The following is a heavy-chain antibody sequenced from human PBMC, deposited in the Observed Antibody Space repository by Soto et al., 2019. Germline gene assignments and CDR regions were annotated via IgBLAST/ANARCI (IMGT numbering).Heavy chain of an antibody. CDR3: ARPYGSGSYYNRVYYYYYYMDV. CDR2: IYYSGST. V-gene: IGHV4-39*01. CDR1: GGSISSSSYY. D-gene: IGHD3-10*01. Sequence: SETLSLTCTVSGGSISSSSYYWGWIRQPPGKGLEWIGSIYYSGSTYYNPSLKSRVTISVDTSKNQFSLKLSSVTAADTAVYYCARPYGSGSYYNRVYYYYYYMDVWGKGTTVTVSS. J-gene: IGHJ6*03.